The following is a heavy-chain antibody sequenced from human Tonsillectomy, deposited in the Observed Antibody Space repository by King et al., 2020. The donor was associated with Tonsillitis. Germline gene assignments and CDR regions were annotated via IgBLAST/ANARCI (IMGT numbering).Heavy chain of an antibody. Sequence: VQLVESGGGLVQPGRSLRLSCAASGFTFDEYAMHWVRQAPGKGLEWVSGISWNSGSKGYVDSVKGRYTISRDNTKNSLYLEMNSLTTEDTALYYCAKEANPGCGMDVWGQGTTVTVSS. J-gene: IGHJ6*01. CDR2: ISWNSGSK. V-gene: IGHV3-9*01. D-gene: IGHD1-14*01. CDR1: GFTFDEYA. CDR3: AKEANPGCGMDV.